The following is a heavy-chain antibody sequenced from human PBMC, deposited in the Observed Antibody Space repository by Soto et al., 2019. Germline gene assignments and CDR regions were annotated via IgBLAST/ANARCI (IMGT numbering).Heavy chain of an antibody. CDR2: IYYRGST. CDR3: ARDGREASGMDV. J-gene: IGHJ6*02. D-gene: IGHD1-26*01. CDR1: GGSISSHY. V-gene: IGHV4-59*11. Sequence: LSLTCTVSGGSISSHYWSWVRQAPGKGLEWIGHIYYRGSTNYNPSLRSRSTISVDTSMNQFSLKLNSVTTADAAVYYCARDGREASGMDVWGQGTKVTVSS.